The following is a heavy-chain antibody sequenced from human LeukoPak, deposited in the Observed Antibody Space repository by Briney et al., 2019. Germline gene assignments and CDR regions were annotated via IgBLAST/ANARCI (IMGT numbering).Heavy chain of an antibody. D-gene: IGHD1-1*01. J-gene: IGHJ3*01. V-gene: IGHV3-72*01. CDR3: ARDPYPATGAPGALDV. CDR2: SKNKAHSYTT. CDR1: GFIFTDHY. Sequence: PGGSLRLSCAASGFIFTDHYMDWVRQAPGKGLEWVGRSKNKAHSYTTEYAASVKGRFTISRDDSKNSLYLQMNNLKTEDTAVYYCARDPYPATGAPGALDVWGRGTVVTVSS.